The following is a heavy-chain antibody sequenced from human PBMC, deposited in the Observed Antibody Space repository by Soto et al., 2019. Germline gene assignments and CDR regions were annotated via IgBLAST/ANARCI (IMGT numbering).Heavy chain of an antibody. CDR1: GASISVHSYY. Sequence: SETLSLTCTVSGASISVHSYYWTWIRQPPGKGLEWIGSSYYSGTTYFNPSLKSRATISVDTSKNQFSLRLTSVTAADTAIYYCTRRYNWNDNYFDPPGQGAPVTVSS. D-gene: IGHD1-1*01. CDR2: SYYSGTT. V-gene: IGHV4-39*01. J-gene: IGHJ5*02. CDR3: TRRYNWNDNYFDP.